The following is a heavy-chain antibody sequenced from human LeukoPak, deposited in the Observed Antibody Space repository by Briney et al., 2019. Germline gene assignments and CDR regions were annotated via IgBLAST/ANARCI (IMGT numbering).Heavy chain of an antibody. CDR2: ILYDGSNT. V-gene: IGHV3-30*03. J-gene: IGHJ1*01. D-gene: IGHD6-13*01. CDR1: GFTFSSYG. CDR3: ATGVTSSSWDFQH. Sequence: GGSLRLSCAASGFTFSSYGMHWVRQAPGKGLEWVAVILYDGSNTYYADSVKGRFTVSRDNSKNTLYLQMNSLRAEDTAVYYCATGVTSSSWDFQHWGQGTLATVSS.